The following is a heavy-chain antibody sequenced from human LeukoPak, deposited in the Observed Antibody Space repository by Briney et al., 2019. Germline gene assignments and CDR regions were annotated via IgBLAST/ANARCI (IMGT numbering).Heavy chain of an antibody. Sequence: SETLSLTCGVSGYSITNGYYWAWIRQPPGKGLEWIGNIYYSGNTYYNPSLKSRVTISVDTSKNQFSLMVSSVTAADTAVYYCVRRCSNYFFDYWGQGTLVTVSS. CDR1: GYSITNGYY. J-gene: IGHJ4*02. V-gene: IGHV4-38-2*01. CDR3: VRRCSNYFFDY. D-gene: IGHD4-11*01. CDR2: IYYSGNT.